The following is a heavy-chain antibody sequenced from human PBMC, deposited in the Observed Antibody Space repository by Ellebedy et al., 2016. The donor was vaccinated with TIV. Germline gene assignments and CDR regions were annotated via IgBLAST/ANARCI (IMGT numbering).Heavy chain of an antibody. J-gene: IGHJ4*02. CDR1: GFTFTNYA. D-gene: IGHD3-9*01. CDR2: ISAGGGTT. Sequence: GGSLRLXXAASGFTFTNYAMSWVRQSPGKGLECVSGISAGGGTTDSADSVKGRFIISRDNSKNTIFLQMNNLRAEDTAVYYCARTNDFLPGYAPYDFWGQGTLVTVSS. CDR3: ARTNDFLPGYAPYDF. V-gene: IGHV3-23*01.